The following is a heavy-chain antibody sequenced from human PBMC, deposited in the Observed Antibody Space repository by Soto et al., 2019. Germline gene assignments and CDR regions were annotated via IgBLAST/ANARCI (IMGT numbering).Heavy chain of an antibody. CDR1: GGSISSGGYS. D-gene: IGHD3-22*01. V-gene: IGHV4-30-2*01. Sequence: SETLSLTCAVSGGSISSGGYSWSWIRQPPGKGLEWIGYIYHSGSTYYNPSLKSRVTISVDRSKNQFSLKLSSVTAADTAVYYCVRSPYYYDSSGYYDYWGQGTLVTVSS. CDR3: VRSPYYYDSSGYYDY. CDR2: IYHSGST. J-gene: IGHJ4*02.